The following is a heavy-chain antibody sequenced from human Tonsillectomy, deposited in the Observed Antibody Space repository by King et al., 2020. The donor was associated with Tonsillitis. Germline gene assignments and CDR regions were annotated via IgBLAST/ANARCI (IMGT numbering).Heavy chain of an antibody. Sequence: VQLVESGGGVVQPGRSLRLSCAASGFTFSSYAVHWVRQAPGKGLEWVAVISYDGSNKYYADSVKGRLTISRDNSKNTLYLQMNSLRAEDTAVYYCARAGGEEYAFDIWGQGTMVTVSS. D-gene: IGHD3-10*01. J-gene: IGHJ3*02. V-gene: IGHV3-30-3*01. CDR1: GFTFSSYA. CDR2: ISYDGSNK. CDR3: ARAGGEEYAFDI.